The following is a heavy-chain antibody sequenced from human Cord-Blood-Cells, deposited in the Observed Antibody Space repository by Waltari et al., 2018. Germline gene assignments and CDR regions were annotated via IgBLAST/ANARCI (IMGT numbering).Heavy chain of an antibody. CDR2: INHSGST. Sequence: QVQLQQWGAGLLKPSETLSLTCAVYGGSFSGSYWSWIRQPPGKGLEWIGEINHSGSTNYNPSLKSRVTISVDTSKNQFSLKLSSVTAADTAVYYCARRPYSSSRFDYWGQGTLVTVSS. J-gene: IGHJ4*02. CDR1: GGSFSGSY. CDR3: ARRPYSSSRFDY. D-gene: IGHD6-6*01. V-gene: IGHV4-34*01.